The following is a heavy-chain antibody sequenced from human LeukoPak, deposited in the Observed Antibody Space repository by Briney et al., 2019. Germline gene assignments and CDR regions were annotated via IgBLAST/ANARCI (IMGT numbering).Heavy chain of an antibody. J-gene: IGHJ4*02. CDR3: AKLGTGDGIYC. CDR2: IGISGVNT. Sequence: GGSLRLSCAASGFTFTSYGMSWVRQAPGKGLEWVSSIGISGVNTYYADSVKGRFTISRDNSKNTLYLQMNSLRAEDTAIYYCAKLGTGDGIYCWGQGTLVTVSS. CDR1: GFTFTSYG. V-gene: IGHV3-23*01. D-gene: IGHD3-10*01.